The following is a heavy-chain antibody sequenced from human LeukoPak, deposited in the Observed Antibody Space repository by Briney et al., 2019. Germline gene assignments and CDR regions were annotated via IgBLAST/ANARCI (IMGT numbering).Heavy chain of an antibody. CDR2: VGPSGART. CDR3: AKDDAYLQYAD. Sequence: ETLSLTCTVSGGSISSYYWSWIRQPPGKGLEWVSGVGPSGARTYYADSVKGRFTVSRDNSKNMVFLQMNSLRAEDTAIYYCAKDDAYLQYADWGQGTLVAVSS. D-gene: IGHD5-24*01. J-gene: IGHJ4*02. CDR1: GGSISSYY. V-gene: IGHV3-23*01.